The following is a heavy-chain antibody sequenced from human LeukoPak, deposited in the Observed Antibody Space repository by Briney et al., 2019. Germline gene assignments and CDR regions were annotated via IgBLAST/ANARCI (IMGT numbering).Heavy chain of an antibody. J-gene: IGHJ4*02. CDR2: ISNTGGTT. CDR3: ARAIGSAWYADY. V-gene: IGHV3-11*01. CDR1: GFRFSDYY. D-gene: IGHD6-19*01. Sequence: GGSLRLSCAASGFRFSDYYMNWIRQAPGKGFEWISYISNTGGTTFYADSVKGRFTISRDHANNSLYLQMDSLRAEDTAIYYCARAIGSAWYADYWGQGILVTVSS.